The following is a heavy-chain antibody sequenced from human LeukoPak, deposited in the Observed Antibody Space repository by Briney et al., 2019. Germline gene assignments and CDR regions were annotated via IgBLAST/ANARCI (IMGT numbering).Heavy chain of an antibody. CDR2: IRYDGNNK. CDR1: EFTFRNYD. J-gene: IGHJ4*02. CDR3: AKDQAVAGHPLDY. Sequence: PGGSLRLSCAASEFTFRNYDMHWVRQAPGKGLEWVAFIRYDGNNKYYADSVKGRFTISRDKSKNTLYLQMNSLRREETAVYYCAKDQAVAGHPLDYWGQGTLVTVSS. V-gene: IGHV3-30*02. D-gene: IGHD6-19*01.